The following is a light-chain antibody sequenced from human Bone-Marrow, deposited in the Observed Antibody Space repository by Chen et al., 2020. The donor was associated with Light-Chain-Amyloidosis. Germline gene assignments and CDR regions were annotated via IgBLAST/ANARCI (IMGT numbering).Light chain of an antibody. CDR3: MQALQTPIT. CDR1: QSLLHSNGYNY. J-gene: IGKJ5*01. V-gene: IGKV2-28*01. Sequence: DIVMTQSPLSLPVTPGEPASISCRSSQSLLHSNGYNYLDWYLQKPGQSPQLLIYLGSNRASGVPDRFGGSGSGTDFTLKISRVEAEDVGVYYCMQALQTPITFGPGTRLEIK. CDR2: LGS.